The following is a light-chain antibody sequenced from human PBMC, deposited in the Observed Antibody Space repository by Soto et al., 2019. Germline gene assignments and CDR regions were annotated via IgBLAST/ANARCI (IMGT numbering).Light chain of an antibody. CDR2: GAS. J-gene: IGKJ1*01. CDR1: QSVSSSY. CDR3: QQYGSSPRT. Sequence: IVLTQSPGTLSLSPGERATLSCRASQSVSSSYLAWYQQKPCQAPRLLIYGASSRATGIPDRFSGSGSGTEFTLTISRLEPEDFAVYYCQQYGSSPRTFGQGTKVEIK. V-gene: IGKV3-20*01.